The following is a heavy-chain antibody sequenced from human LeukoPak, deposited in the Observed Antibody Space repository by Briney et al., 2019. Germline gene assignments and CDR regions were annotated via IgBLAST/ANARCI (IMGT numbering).Heavy chain of an antibody. Sequence: GGSLRLSCAASGFTFSSYAMSWIRQAPGKGLEWASAISGSGGSTYYADSAKGRFTISRDNSKNTLYLQMNSLRAEDTAVYYCANSADWSSFDYWGQGTLVTVSS. V-gene: IGHV3-23*01. J-gene: IGHJ4*02. CDR2: ISGSGGST. CDR3: ANSADWSSFDY. CDR1: GFTFSSYA. D-gene: IGHD3-9*01.